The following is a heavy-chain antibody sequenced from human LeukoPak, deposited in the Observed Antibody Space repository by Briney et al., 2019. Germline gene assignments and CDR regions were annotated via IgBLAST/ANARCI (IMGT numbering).Heavy chain of an antibody. J-gene: IGHJ4*02. V-gene: IGHV3-74*01. Sequence: GGSLRLSCAASGFTFSSYWMHWVRQAPGKGLVWVSRINSDGSSTSYADSVKGRFTISRDNAKNTLYLHMNSLRAEDTAFYYCAKGRVQMATITPFDFWGQGTLVTVSS. CDR2: INSDGSST. CDR1: GFTFSSYW. CDR3: AKGRVQMATITPFDF. D-gene: IGHD5-24*01.